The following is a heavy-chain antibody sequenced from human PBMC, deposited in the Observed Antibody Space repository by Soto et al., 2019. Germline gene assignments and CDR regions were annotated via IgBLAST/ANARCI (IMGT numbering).Heavy chain of an antibody. CDR3: AAYLTSTWNSDFDY. V-gene: IGHV4-34*01. CDR1: GGSFSGYY. J-gene: IGHJ4*02. D-gene: IGHD1-7*01. Sequence: SETLSLTCAVYGGSFSGYYWSWIRQPPGKGLEWIGEINHSGSTNYNPSLKSRVTISVDTSKNQFSLYLHMNSLRVEDTAVYYCAAYLTSTWNSDFDYWGQGALVTVSS. CDR2: INHSGST.